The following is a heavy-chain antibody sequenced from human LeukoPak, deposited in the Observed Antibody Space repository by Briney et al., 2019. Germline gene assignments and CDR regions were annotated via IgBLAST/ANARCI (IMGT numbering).Heavy chain of an antibody. CDR3: ARDRATYYFDSSDSGSSDY. CDR1: GLTFSSYE. CDR2: ISSSGTTI. J-gene: IGHJ4*02. Sequence: GGSLRLSCAASGLTFSSYEMNWVRQAPGNGLDWVSYISSSGTTIYYADSVKGRFTNSRDNAKNSLFLQMNSLRAEDTAVYYCARDRATYYFDSSDSGSSDYWGQGTLVTVSS. V-gene: IGHV3-48*03. D-gene: IGHD3-22*01.